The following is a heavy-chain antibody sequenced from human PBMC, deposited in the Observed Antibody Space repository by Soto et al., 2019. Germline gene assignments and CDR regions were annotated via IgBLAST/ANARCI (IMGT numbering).Heavy chain of an antibody. CDR2: ISNSGRST. CDR1: GLTFSSYA. J-gene: IGHJ4*02. CDR3: AKDALAYYDFWS. Sequence: PGGSLRLSCAASGLTFSSYAMSWVRQAPGKGLEWVSHISNSGRSTKYADSVMGRFTISRDNSKNTLYLQMNSLRAEDTAIYYCAKDALAYYDFWSWGQGTLVTVS. D-gene: IGHD3-3*01. V-gene: IGHV3-23*01.